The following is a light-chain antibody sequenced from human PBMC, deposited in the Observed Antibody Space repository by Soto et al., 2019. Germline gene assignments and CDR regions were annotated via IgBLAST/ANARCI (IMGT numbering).Light chain of an antibody. J-gene: IGKJ5*01. CDR1: QSVERY. CDR2: GAS. Sequence: EIVLTQSPASLSLSPGERATLSCGASQSVERYLVWYQQKPGQAPRLLIYGASTRAAGIPDRLSGSGYGTDLTITITRIENEDSEVYFCQQYTGQPTTFGQGTRLEI. CDR3: QQYTGQPTT. V-gene: IGKV3-11*01.